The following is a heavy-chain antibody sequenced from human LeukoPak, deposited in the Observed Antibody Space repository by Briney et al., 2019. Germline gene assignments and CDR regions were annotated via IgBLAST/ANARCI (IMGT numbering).Heavy chain of an antibody. J-gene: IGHJ4*02. D-gene: IGHD5-24*01. V-gene: IGHV3-21*01. CDR3: ARAPGMATTGNFDY. CDR1: GFTFSSYS. Sequence: GGSLRLSCAASGFTFSSYSMNWVRQAPGKGLEWASSFSSSSSYIYYADSVKGRFTISRDNAKNSLYLQMNSLRAEDTAVYYCARAPGMATTGNFDYWGQGTLVTVSS. CDR2: FSSSSSYI.